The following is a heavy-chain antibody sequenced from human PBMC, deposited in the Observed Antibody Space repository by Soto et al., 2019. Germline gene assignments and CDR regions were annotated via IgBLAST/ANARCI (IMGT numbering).Heavy chain of an antibody. V-gene: IGHV3-30*04. CDR3: VRDYNDGIGRFDY. CDR2: ISYDARAS. J-gene: IGHJ4*02. CDR1: GITFSAYA. D-gene: IGHD3-22*01. Sequence: QVQLVESGGGVVQPGTSLRLSCAASGITFSAYAMHWVRQAPGKGLEWVARISYDARASSNAHSVKGRFTISRDNSRSMLYLEMNSLRTEDTAIYYCVRDYNDGIGRFDYWGQGALVTVSS.